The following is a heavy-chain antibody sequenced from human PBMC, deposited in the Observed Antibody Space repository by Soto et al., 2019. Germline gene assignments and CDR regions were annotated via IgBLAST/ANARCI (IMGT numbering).Heavy chain of an antibody. CDR3: ARGGGYSNPYNFDY. Sequence: KTSETLSLTCTVSGGSISTYYWTWIRQPPGKGLEWIGYIYYSGNTNYNPSLKSRVTISEDTSKKQFSLKLSSVTAADTAVYYCARGGGYSNPYNFDYWGQGTLVTVSS. V-gene: IGHV4-59*01. J-gene: IGHJ4*02. D-gene: IGHD5-18*01. CDR1: GGSISTYY. CDR2: IYYSGNT.